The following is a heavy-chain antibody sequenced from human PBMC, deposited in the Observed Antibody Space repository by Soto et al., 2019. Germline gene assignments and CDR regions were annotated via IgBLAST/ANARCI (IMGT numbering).Heavy chain of an antibody. D-gene: IGHD4-4*01. V-gene: IGHV3-30-3*01. CDR3: ARHLASTVTTSGWLDP. CDR2: ISYDGSTT. J-gene: IGHJ5*02. Sequence: QVQLVESGGGVVQPGRSLRLSCAASGFTFTSHAMHWVRQAPGKGLEWVSIISYDGSTTYYADSVKGRVTISRDNSKNTLYLQMNSLRADDTAVYFCARHLASTVTTSGWLDPWGQGTLVIVSS. CDR1: GFTFTSHA.